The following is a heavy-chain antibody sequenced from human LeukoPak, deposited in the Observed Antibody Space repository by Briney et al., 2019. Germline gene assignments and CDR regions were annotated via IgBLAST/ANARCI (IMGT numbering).Heavy chain of an antibody. J-gene: IGHJ4*01. V-gene: IGHV3-30*02. CDR1: GFTFSSYG. D-gene: IGHD3-10*01. Sequence: GGSLRLSCAASGFTFSSYGMHWVRQAPGKGLEWVAFIRYDGSNKYYADSVKGRFTISRDNSKNTLYLQMNSPRAEDTAVYYCAEDRPFGELLGYFDYWGQGTLVTVSS. CDR2: IRYDGSNK. CDR3: AEDRPFGELLGYFDY.